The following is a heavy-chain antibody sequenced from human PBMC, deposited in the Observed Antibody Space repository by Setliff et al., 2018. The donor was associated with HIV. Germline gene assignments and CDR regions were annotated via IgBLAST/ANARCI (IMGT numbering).Heavy chain of an antibody. V-gene: IGHV4-4*09. D-gene: IGHD3-3*01. CDR2: IYTSGST. CDR1: GGSISTYY. J-gene: IGHJ4*02. CDR3: ARNANYDFWRGYWGYYFDY. Sequence: PSETLSLTCTVSGGSISTYYWSWIRQPPGKGLEWIGYIYTSGSTNYNPSLKPRVTISIDTSKKQVSLKLSSVTAADTAVYYCARNANYDFWRGYWGYYFDYWGQGTLVTVSS.